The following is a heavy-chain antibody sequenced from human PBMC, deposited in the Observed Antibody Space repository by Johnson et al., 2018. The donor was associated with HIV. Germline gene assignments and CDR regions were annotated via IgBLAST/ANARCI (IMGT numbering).Heavy chain of an antibody. Sequence: VQLVESGGGLVQPGGSLRLSCAASGFTFDDYAMHWVRQAPGKGLEWVSLISWAGGSTYYADPVKGRCNISRDNSKNSLYLQMNSLRAEDTALYYCAKDMGYSGSYFDAFDIWGQGTMVTVSS. V-gene: IGHV3-43D*03. D-gene: IGHD1-26*01. CDR3: AKDMGYSGSYFDAFDI. CDR1: GFTFDDYA. J-gene: IGHJ3*02. CDR2: ISWAGGST.